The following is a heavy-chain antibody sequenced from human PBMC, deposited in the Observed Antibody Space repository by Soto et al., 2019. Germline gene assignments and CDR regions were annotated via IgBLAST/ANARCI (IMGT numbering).Heavy chain of an antibody. CDR2: ISYDGNNK. CDR1: GFTLNNYA. J-gene: IGHJ4*02. Sequence: GGSLRLSCAASGFTLNNYAMHWVRQAPGKGLEWVALISYDGNNKYYADSVKGRFTISRDNSKNTLFLQMNSLRPEDTALYYCAGGGRGYSYGYIYWGQGTLVTVSS. CDR3: AGGGRGYSYGYIY. V-gene: IGHV3-30-3*01. D-gene: IGHD5-18*01.